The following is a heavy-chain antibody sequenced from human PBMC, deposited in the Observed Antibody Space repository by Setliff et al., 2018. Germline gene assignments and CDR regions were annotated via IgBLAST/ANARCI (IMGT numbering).Heavy chain of an antibody. D-gene: IGHD6-25*01. V-gene: IGHV4-39*07. CDR2: IDYSGTI. J-gene: IGHJ6*02. CDR1: GGSISSSSYY. Sequence: PSETLSLTCIVSGGSISSSSYYWGWIRQPPGKGLEWIGSIDYSGTIYYNPSLKSRVTISVDTSKNQVSLKLSSVTAADTAVYYCARVSGMGSPPYYYYYYGMDVWGQGTTVTVSS. CDR3: ARVSGMGSPPYYYYYYGMDV.